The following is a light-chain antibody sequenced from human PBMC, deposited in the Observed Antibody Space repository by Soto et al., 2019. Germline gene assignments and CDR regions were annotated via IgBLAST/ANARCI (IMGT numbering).Light chain of an antibody. CDR1: SSDVGSYNR. V-gene: IGLV2-18*02. CDR2: DVN. CDR3: TSYKISSIYV. J-gene: IGLJ1*01. Sequence: QSALTQPPSVSGSPGQSVAISCTGTSSDVGSYNRVSWYQQPPGTAPKLMIYDVNNRPSGVPDRFSGSKSGNTASLTISGLQAEDGADYYCTSYKISSIYVFGTGTRV.